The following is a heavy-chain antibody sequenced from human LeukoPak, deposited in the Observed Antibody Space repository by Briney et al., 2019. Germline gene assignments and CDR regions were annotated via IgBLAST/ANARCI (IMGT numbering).Heavy chain of an antibody. Sequence: GGSLRLSCAASQFSFSNYAMSWVRQAPGKGLEWVPAIYGSGDKTFYANSVRGRFTISRDNSKSTLYLQMNSLRAEDTAVYYCAKSDYASSSADSFDIWGQGTMVTVSS. CDR3: AKSDYASSSADSFDI. J-gene: IGHJ3*02. CDR2: IYGSGDKT. V-gene: IGHV3-23*01. D-gene: IGHD6-6*01. CDR1: QFSFSNYA.